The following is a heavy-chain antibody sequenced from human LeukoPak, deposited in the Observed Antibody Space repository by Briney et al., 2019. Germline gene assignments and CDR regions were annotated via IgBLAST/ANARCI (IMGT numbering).Heavy chain of an antibody. CDR2: ISGSGGST. CDR1: GFTFSSYA. V-gene: IGHV3-43*02. CDR3: AKDRIAVAGTYIYYYYGMDV. J-gene: IGHJ6*02. Sequence: PGGSLRLSCAASGFTFSSYAMSWVRQAPGKGLEWVSAISGSGGSTYYADSVKGRFTISRDNSKNSLYLQMNSLRTEDTALYYCAKDRIAVAGTYIYYYYGMDVWGQGTTVTVSS. D-gene: IGHD6-19*01.